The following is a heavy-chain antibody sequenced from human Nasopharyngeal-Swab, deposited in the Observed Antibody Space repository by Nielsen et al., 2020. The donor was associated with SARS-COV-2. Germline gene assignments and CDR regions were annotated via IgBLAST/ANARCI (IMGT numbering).Heavy chain of an antibody. V-gene: IGHV1-69*13. CDR2: IIPIFGTA. CDR1: GGTFSSYA. CDR3: ARNPGYYDFWSGYPNWFDP. Sequence: SVKVSCKASGGTFSSYAISWVRQAPGQGLEWMGGIIPIFGTANYAQKFQGRVTITADESTCTAYMELSSLRSEDTAVYYCARNPGYYDFWSGYPNWFDPWGQGTLVTVSS. J-gene: IGHJ5*02. D-gene: IGHD3-3*01.